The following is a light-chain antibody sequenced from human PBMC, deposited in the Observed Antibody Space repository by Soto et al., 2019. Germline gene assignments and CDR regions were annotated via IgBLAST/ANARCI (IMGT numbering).Light chain of an antibody. V-gene: IGLV2-23*02. CDR3: CSFTSSNTHV. J-gene: IGLJ1*01. CDR2: EVN. CDR1: SSDFGNYKL. Sequence: QSALTQPASVSGSPGQSITISCTGTSSDFGNYKLVSWYQQHPGKVPKLILFEVNKRPSGVSGRFSGSKSGNTASLTISGLQAQDEADYYCCSFTSSNTHVFGTGTKLTVL.